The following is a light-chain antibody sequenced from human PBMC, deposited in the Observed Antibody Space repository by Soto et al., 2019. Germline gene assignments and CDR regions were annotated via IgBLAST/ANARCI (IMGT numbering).Light chain of an antibody. Sequence: IQMTQSPSTLSGSVGDRVTTTCRASQTISSWLAWYQQKPGRAPNFLIYDASTLESGVPSRFSGSGSGTEFTLTITNLQPDDVATFYCQQYSTFPRTFGQGTKVDIK. CDR2: DAS. CDR1: QTISSW. CDR3: QQYSTFPRT. J-gene: IGKJ1*01. V-gene: IGKV1-5*01.